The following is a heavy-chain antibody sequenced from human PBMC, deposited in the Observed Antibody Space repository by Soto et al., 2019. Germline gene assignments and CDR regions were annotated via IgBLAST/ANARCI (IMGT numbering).Heavy chain of an antibody. CDR2: IYYSGST. Sequence: SETLSLTCTVSGGSISSYYWSWIRQPPGKGLEWTGYIYYSGSTNYNPSLKSRVTISVDTSKNQFSLKLSSVTAADTAVYYCASSEIPSYDFWSGYYLNYGMDVWGQGTTVTVSS. J-gene: IGHJ6*02. CDR1: GGSISSYY. D-gene: IGHD3-3*01. V-gene: IGHV4-59*01. CDR3: ASSEIPSYDFWSGYYLNYGMDV.